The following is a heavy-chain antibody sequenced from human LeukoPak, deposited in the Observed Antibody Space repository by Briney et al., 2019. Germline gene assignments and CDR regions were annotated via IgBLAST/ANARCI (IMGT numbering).Heavy chain of an antibody. Sequence: ASVTVSCTASGYTFTNYAIHWVRQAPGQSLEWMGWINAGNGNTKYPQKFQARVTITRDTSANTAYMELSSLGSEDTTIYYCARVISDCANFNCFKGYFDYWGQGTPVTVSS. CDR3: ARVISDCANFNCFKGYFDY. D-gene: IGHD5/OR15-5a*01. V-gene: IGHV1-3*01. CDR1: GYTFTNYA. J-gene: IGHJ4*01. CDR2: INAGNGNT.